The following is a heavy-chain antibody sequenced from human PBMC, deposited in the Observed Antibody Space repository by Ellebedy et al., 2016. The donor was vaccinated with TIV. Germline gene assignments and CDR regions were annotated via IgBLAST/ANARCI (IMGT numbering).Heavy chain of an antibody. V-gene: IGHV4-59*01. CDR1: GGSISSYY. Sequence: GSLRLSCTVSGGSISSYYWSWIRQPPGKGLEWIGYIYYSGSTNYNPSLKSRVTISVDTSKNQFSLKLSSVTAADTAVYYCARGWNPFYFDCWGQGTLVTVSS. J-gene: IGHJ4*02. CDR3: ARGWNPFYFDC. D-gene: IGHD1-1*01. CDR2: IYYSGST.